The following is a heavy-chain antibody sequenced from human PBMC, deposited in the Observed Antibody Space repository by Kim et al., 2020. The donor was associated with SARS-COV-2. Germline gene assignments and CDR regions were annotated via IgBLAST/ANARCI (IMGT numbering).Heavy chain of an antibody. CDR1: GFTFSSYS. CDR2: ISSSSTI. D-gene: IGHD4-17*01. V-gene: IGHV3-48*02. CDR3: ARDPPSYGDYTLGYFDY. Sequence: GGSLRLSCAASGFTFSSYSMNWVRQAPGKGLEWVSYISSSSTIYYADSVKGRFTISRDNAKNSLYLQMNSLRDEDTAVYYCARDPPSYGDYTLGYFDYWGQGTLVTVSS. J-gene: IGHJ4*02.